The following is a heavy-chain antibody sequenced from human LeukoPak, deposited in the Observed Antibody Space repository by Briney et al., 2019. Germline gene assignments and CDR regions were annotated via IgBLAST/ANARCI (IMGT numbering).Heavy chain of an antibody. CDR3: ARVGGSAYPSTAFDF. Sequence: SETLSLTCTVSGGSISSSSYYWGWIRQPPGKGLEWIGSIYHSGSTDYNPSLKSRVTISVDTSKNQFSLKLTSVTAADTAVYYCARVGGSAYPSTAFDFWGQGTLVTVSS. CDR2: IYHSGST. D-gene: IGHD3-16*01. J-gene: IGHJ5*01. V-gene: IGHV4-39*07. CDR1: GGSISSSSYY.